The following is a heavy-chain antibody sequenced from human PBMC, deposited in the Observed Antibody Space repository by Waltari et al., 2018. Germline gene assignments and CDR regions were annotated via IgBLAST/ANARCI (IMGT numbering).Heavy chain of an antibody. CDR1: GFSLSTSGVG. CDR3: AHRLGSCSGGSCYRSVGYFDY. V-gene: IGHV2-5*02. D-gene: IGHD2-15*01. J-gene: IGHJ4*02. CDR2: IYWDDDK. Sequence: QITLKESGPTLVKPTQTLTLTCTFSGFSLSTSGVGVGWIRQPPGKAMEWLALIYWDDDKPDSPALKGRLTITKDTSKNQVVLTLTNMDPVDTATYYCAHRLGSCSGGSCYRSVGYFDYWGQGTLVTVSS.